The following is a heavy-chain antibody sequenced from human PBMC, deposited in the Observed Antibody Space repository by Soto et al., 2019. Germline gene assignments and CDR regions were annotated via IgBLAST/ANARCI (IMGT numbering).Heavy chain of an antibody. CDR3: ARGDYGTGGYPFPYFDY. CDR1: GYSFTGYY. V-gene: IGHV1-2*02. D-gene: IGHD2-8*02. Sequence: HEHLVQSGAEVKRPGASLKVSCKASGYSFTGYYIHWVRQAPGQGLEWMGWINPDSGATNYAQNFQGRVTLTSDTSISTASMDLTSLTSDDTAVYYCARGDYGTGGYPFPYFDYGCQGTLVIVSS. J-gene: IGHJ4*02. CDR2: INPDSGAT.